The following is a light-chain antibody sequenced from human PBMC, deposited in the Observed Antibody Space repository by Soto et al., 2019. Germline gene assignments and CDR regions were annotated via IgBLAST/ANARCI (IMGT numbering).Light chain of an antibody. J-gene: IGLJ1*01. Sequence: QSALTQPPSASGSPGQSVTISCTGTSSDVGGYNYVSWYQQHPGKAPKLMIYEVSKRPSGVPDRFSGSKSGNTASLTVSGLQAEDEADYYCSSYAGSNVFXTGTKVTVL. CDR3: SSYAGSNV. CDR2: EVS. V-gene: IGLV2-8*01. CDR1: SSDVGGYNY.